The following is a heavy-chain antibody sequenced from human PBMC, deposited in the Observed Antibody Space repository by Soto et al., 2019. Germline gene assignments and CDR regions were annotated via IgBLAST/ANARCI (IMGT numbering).Heavy chain of an antibody. D-gene: IGHD3-10*01. CDR2: ISWDGGST. V-gene: IGHV3-43*01. CDR1: GFTFDDYT. CDR3: AKDISYGSGSYSIDY. J-gene: IGHJ4*02. Sequence: EVQLVESGGVVVQPGGSLRLSCAASGFTFDDYTMHWVRQAPGKGLEWVSLISWDGGSTYYADSVKGRFTISRDNSKNSLYLQMNSLRTEDTALYYCAKDISYGSGSYSIDYWGQGTLVTVSS.